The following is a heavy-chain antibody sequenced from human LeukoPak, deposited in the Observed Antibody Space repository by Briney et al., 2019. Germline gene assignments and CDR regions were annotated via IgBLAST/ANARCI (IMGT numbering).Heavy chain of an antibody. D-gene: IGHD6-13*01. CDR2: INPNTGGT. CDR1: GYTFTDYY. Sequence: ASVKVSCKASGYTFTDYYMHWVRQAPGQGLEWMGWINPNTGGTDYIQKFQGRVTMTRDTSISTAYMELNSLRSDDTAVYYCVRVVRRAAAHAGNWFDPWGQGTLVTVSP. V-gene: IGHV1-2*02. CDR3: VRVVRRAAAHAGNWFDP. J-gene: IGHJ5*02.